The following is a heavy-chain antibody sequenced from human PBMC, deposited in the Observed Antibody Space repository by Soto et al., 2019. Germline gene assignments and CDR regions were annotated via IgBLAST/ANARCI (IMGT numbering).Heavy chain of an antibody. D-gene: IGHD3-3*01. CDR1: GGSISSDTYY. CDR2: ISTGGTT. CDR3: ARDWAGVAAEYGLDV. Sequence: QVQLQESGPGLVKPSQTLSLTCTVSGGSISSDTYYWGWIRHLPGKRLEWIGYISTGGTTRYTPSLESRVTISLDTSKNQCSLKLNSVTAADTAVYYCARDWAGVAAEYGLDVWGQGTTVTVSS. V-gene: IGHV4-31*03. J-gene: IGHJ6*02.